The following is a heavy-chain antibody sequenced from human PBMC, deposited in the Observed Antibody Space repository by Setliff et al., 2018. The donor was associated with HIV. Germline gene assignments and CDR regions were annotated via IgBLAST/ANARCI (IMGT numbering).Heavy chain of an antibody. CDR1: GGSVSSPSYY. CDR2: IYHSGST. Sequence: SETLSLTCSVSGGSVSSPSYYWGWIRQPPGKGLEWIGEIYHSGSTHYNPSLQSRVTISVDKSKSQFSLKLNSVTAADTAVYYCGGNGYYSIDYWGQGTLVTVSS. CDR3: GGNGYYSIDY. J-gene: IGHJ4*02. V-gene: IGHV4-39*07. D-gene: IGHD3-22*01.